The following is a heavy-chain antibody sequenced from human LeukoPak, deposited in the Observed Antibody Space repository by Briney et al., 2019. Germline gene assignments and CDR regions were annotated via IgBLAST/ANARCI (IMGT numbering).Heavy chain of an antibody. V-gene: IGHV4-34*01. CDR2: INHSGST. J-gene: IGHJ3*02. CDR3: ARGLGYDILTGYFLFAFDI. D-gene: IGHD3-9*01. Sequence: PSETLSLTCAVYGGSFSGYYWSWIRQPPGKGLEWIGEINHSGSTNYNPSLKSRVTISVDTSKNQFSLKLSSVTAADTAVYYCARGLGYDILTGYFLFAFDIWGQGTTVTVSS. CDR1: GGSFSGYY.